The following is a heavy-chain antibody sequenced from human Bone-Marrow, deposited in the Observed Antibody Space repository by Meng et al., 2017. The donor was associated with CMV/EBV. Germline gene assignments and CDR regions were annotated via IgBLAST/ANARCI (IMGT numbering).Heavy chain of an antibody. CDR3: AREVEDWGEGY. V-gene: IGHV3-7*01. Sequence: GESLKISCVASGFTFSKYWMTWVRQAPGKGLEWVANIKQDGSEKYYVDSVKGRFTISRDNAKNTLYLQMNSLRAEDTAVYYCAREVEDWGEGYWGQGTLVTVSS. CDR1: GFTFSKYW. J-gene: IGHJ4*02. CDR2: IKQDGSEK. D-gene: IGHD3-16*01.